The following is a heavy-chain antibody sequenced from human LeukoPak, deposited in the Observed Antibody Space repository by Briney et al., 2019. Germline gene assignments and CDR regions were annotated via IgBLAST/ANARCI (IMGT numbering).Heavy chain of an antibody. CDR1: GFTFSNYA. D-gene: IGHD2-21*01. J-gene: IGHJ4*02. Sequence: GGSLRLSCAASGFTFSNYAMSWVRQAPGKGLEWVSGISGSGVRTFYADSVKGRFTISRENSKSTLYLQMKSLRVEDMAIYYCAKANCGGECYYKFDYWGQGTVVTVSS. V-gene: IGHV3-23*01. CDR2: ISGSGVRT. CDR3: AKANCGGECYYKFDY.